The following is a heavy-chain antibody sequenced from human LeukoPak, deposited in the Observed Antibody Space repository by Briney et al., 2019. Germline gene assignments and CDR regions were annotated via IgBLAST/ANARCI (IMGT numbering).Heavy chain of an antibody. CDR1: GVSVRTMSSY. V-gene: IGHV4-39*01. D-gene: IGHD2-15*01. J-gene: IGHJ4*02. CDR3: ARHGVSEYCSGGSCYSGDFDY. Sequence: SETLSLTCTVSGVSVRTMSSYWSWIRQPPGEGPQWIGYVSYTSQPYYMPSLRSRVTISADMSKNQFSLKLSSVTAADTAVYYCARHGVSEYCSGGSCYSGDFDYWGQGTLVTVSS. CDR2: VSYTSQP.